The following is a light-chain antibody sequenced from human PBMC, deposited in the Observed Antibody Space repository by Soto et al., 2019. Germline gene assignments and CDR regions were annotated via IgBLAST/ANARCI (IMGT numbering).Light chain of an antibody. J-gene: IGKJ1*01. CDR3: LQDYNYPRT. CDR2: AAS. V-gene: IGKV1-6*01. CDR1: QAIRSD. Sequence: AVQMTQSPSSLSASVGDRVTITCRASQAIRSDLGWYQMKPGKVPKLLIYAASNLQSGVPSRFIGRGYGTDFTLTISSLQPEDFATYYCLQDYNYPRTFGPGTKVDIK.